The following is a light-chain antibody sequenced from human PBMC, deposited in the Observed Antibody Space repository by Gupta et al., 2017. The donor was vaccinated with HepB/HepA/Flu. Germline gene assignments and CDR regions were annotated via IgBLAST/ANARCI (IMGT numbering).Light chain of an antibody. CDR2: GAS. Sequence: IVLTQSPGTLSLSPGERATLSCRASQSIRSGYLAWYQQKPGQAPRLLIYGASNRITGIPDRFSGSGSGTDFTLTITRLEPEDFAVYYCQQYDSPPRTFGQGTKVDIK. J-gene: IGKJ1*01. V-gene: IGKV3-20*01. CDR3: QQYDSPPRT. CDR1: QSIRSGY.